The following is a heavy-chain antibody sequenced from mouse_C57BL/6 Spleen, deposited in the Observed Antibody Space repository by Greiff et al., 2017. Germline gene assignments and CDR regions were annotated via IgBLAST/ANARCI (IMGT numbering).Heavy chain of an antibody. Sequence: EVQLVESGGDLVKPGGSLKLSCAASGFTFSSYGMSWVRQTPDKRLEWVATISSGGSYTTYPDSVKGRFTITRENAKNTLYLQMSSLKSEDTAMYYCARQGAVVAHWYFDVWGTGTTVTVSS. D-gene: IGHD1-1*01. CDR1: GFTFSSYG. J-gene: IGHJ1*03. V-gene: IGHV5-6*01. CDR2: ISSGGSYT. CDR3: ARQGAVVAHWYFDV.